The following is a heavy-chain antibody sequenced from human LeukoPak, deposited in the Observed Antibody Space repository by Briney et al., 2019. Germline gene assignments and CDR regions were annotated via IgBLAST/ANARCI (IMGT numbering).Heavy chain of an antibody. CDR3: AKDDNWLQFES. Sequence: GGSLRLSCAASGFTFSSYEMHWVRQAPGKGLEWVSYISSSGSTIYYADSVKGRFTISRDNSKNTLYLQMNSLRAEDTAVYYCAKDDNWLQFESWGQGTLVTVSS. CDR2: ISSSGSTI. D-gene: IGHD5-24*01. J-gene: IGHJ5*01. CDR1: GFTFSSYE. V-gene: IGHV3-48*03.